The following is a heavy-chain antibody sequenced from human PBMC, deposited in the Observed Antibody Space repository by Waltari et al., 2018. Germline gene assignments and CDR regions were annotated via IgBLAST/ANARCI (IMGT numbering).Heavy chain of an antibody. CDR2: IYHSGST. V-gene: IGHV4-38-2*01. CDR3: ARIDYGSGSYWDGDY. D-gene: IGHD3-10*01. J-gene: IGHJ4*02. Sequence: QVQLQESGPGLVKPSETLSLTCAVSGYSLSRGYYWGWIRQPPGKGLEWIGSIYHSGSTYYNPSLKSRVTISVDTSKNQFSLKLSSVTAADTAVYYCARIDYGSGSYWDGDYWGQGTLVTVSS. CDR1: GYSLSRGYY.